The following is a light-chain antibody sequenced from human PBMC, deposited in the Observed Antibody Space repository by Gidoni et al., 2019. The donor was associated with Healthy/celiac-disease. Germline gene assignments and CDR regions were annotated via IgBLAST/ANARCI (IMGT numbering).Light chain of an antibody. Sequence: DIQMTPSPSSLSASVGDRVTITCQASQDISNYLNWYQQKPGKAPKLLIYDAYNLETGVQSRFSGSGSGTDFNLNISRLQPEDIATYYCQQDDNLPYTFGQGTKLEIK. V-gene: IGKV1-33*01. CDR3: QQDDNLPYT. J-gene: IGKJ2*01. CDR2: DAY. CDR1: QDISNY.